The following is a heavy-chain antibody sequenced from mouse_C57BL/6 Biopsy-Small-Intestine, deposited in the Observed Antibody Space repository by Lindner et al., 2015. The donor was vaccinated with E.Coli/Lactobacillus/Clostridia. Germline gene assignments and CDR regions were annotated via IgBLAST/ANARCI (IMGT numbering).Heavy chain of an antibody. CDR2: IYPNNGGN. CDR1: GYTFTDYY. J-gene: IGHJ1*03. CDR3: VRDFGSSYWYLDV. D-gene: IGHD1-1*01. Sequence: VQLQESGPELVKPGASVKMSCKASGYTFTDYYIFWVKQSLGKSLEWIGYIYPNNGGNGYNQKFKGKVTMTVDKSSSTAYMELRSLTSEDSAVYYCVRDFGSSYWYLDVWGTGTTVTVSS. V-gene: IGHV1-34*01.